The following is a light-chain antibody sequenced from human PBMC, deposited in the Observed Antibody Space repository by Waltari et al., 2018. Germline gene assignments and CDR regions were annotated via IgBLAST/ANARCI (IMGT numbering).Light chain of an antibody. CDR1: NFNIGSNY. CDR3: AAWDDSLSGRV. CDR2: RNT. Sequence: QSVLTQPPSMSGTPGQRVTISCSGSNFNIGSNYVYWYQQFPGMAPQLLIYRNTERPSGVPYRFSASKAGASASLAISGLLSEDEADYHCAAWDDSLSGRVFGGGTKLTV. J-gene: IGLJ2*01. V-gene: IGLV1-47*01.